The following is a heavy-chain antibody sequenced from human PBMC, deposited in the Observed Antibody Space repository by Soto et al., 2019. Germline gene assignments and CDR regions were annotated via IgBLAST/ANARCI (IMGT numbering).Heavy chain of an antibody. D-gene: IGHD2-2*01. J-gene: IGHJ5*02. CDR3: ALINDCSRTDCSLASFDP. CDR2: IFSNDEK. CDR1: GFSLSNARLG. V-gene: IGHV2-26*01. Sequence: QVTLKESGPVVVKPTETLTLTCTVSGFSLSNARLGVSWIRQPPGKALEWLAHIFSNDEKSYSTSLTNRLTISKDTSKSQVVLTMTSVDPVDSGTYYCALINDCSRTDCSLASFDPWGQGTLVTVSS.